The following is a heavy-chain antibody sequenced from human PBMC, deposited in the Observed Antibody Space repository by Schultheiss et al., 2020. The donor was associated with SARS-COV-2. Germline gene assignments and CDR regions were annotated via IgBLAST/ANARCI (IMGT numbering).Heavy chain of an antibody. D-gene: IGHD3-22*01. CDR2: VYTTGST. J-gene: IGHJ5*02. Sequence: SETLSLTCTVSGGSISSYYWSWIRQPAGKGLEWIGRVYTTGSTLFNPSLKSRVTMSVDTSKNQFSLKLSSVTAADTAVYYCARVGAPDYYDSSGYYAAWGQGTLVTVSS. CDR1: GGSISSYY. V-gene: IGHV4-4*07. CDR3: ARVGAPDYYDSSGYYAA.